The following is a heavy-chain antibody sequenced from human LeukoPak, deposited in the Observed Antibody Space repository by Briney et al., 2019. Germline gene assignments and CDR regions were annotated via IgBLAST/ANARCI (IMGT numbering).Heavy chain of an antibody. CDR3: AKERRSIQVWATTFEY. J-gene: IGHJ4*02. V-gene: IGHV3-23*01. D-gene: IGHD3-16*01. CDR2: ISGSGGST. CDR1: GFTFSSYA. Sequence: GGSLRLSCAASGFTFSSYAMSWVRQAPGKGLEWVSVISGSGGSTYYADSVKGRSTIFRDNSKNTLYLQMNSLRAEDTAVYYCAKERRSIQVWATTFEYWGQGTLVTVSS.